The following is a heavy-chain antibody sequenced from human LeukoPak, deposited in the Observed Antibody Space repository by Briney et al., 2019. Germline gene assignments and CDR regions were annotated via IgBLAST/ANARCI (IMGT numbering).Heavy chain of an antibody. CDR2: IYSGGST. CDR1: GFTFSSYS. CDR3: ARDGGTYDFWSGYFDY. D-gene: IGHD3-3*01. J-gene: IGHJ4*02. V-gene: IGHV3-66*01. Sequence: GGSLRLSCAASGFTFSSYSMSWVRQAPGKGLEWVSVIYSGGSTYYADSVKGRFTISRDNSKNTLYLQMNSLRAEDTAVYYCARDGGTYDFWSGYFDYWGQGTLVTVSS.